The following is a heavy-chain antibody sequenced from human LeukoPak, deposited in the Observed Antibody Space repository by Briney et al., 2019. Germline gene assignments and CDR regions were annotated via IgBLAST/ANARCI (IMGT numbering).Heavy chain of an antibody. CDR3: ATAFDRQWRVRSRASSDYYSGMDG. J-gene: IGHJ6*02. D-gene: IGHD6-19*01. V-gene: IGHV3-33*01. Sequence: GRSLRLSCAASGFTFSSYGMHWVRQAPGKGLGWVAVIWYDGSNKYYADSVKGRSTISRDNSKNTLYLQMNSLRAEDTAVYYCATAFDRQWRVRSRASSDYYSGMDGWGQGTTVPVS. CDR1: GFTFSSYG. CDR2: IWYDGSNK.